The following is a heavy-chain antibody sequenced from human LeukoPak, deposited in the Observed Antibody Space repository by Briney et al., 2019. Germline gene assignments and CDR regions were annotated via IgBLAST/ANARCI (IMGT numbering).Heavy chain of an antibody. CDR3: ATDIVVVPAASRDY. D-gene: IGHD2-2*01. Sequence: GGSLRLSCAASGFNFNTYDMNWVRQAPGKGLAWTSYISSTSDTIYYADSVKGRFTISRDNAKKSLYLQMNSLRSEGTAVYYCATDIVVVPAASRDYWGQGTLVTVSS. J-gene: IGHJ4*02. CDR2: ISSTSDTI. V-gene: IGHV3-48*01. CDR1: GFNFNTYD.